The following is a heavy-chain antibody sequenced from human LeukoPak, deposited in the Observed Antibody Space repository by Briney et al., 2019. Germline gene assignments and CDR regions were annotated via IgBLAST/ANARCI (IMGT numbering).Heavy chain of an antibody. J-gene: IGHJ5*02. CDR1: GGSISPYF. D-gene: IGHD3-10*01. V-gene: IGHV4-59*01. CDR3: ARDDYRGVTNFDP. CDR2: ISYTGST. Sequence: SETLSLTCTVSGGSISPYFWSWIRQPPGKGLEWIGYISYTGSTIYSPSLKSRVTISVDTSKNQFSPQLTSVTAADTAVYYCARDDYRGVTNFDPWGQGTLVTVSS.